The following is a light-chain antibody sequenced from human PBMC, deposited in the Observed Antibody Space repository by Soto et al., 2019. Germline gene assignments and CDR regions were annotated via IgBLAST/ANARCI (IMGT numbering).Light chain of an antibody. CDR1: SSDVGGYNY. J-gene: IGLJ1*01. Sequence: QSVLTQPRSVSGSPGQSVTISCTGTSSDVGGYNYVSWYQQHPGKAPKLMIYDVSKRPSGVPDRFSGSKSGNTASLTISGLQAEDEADYYCCSYAGSYNFYVFGTGTKVTVL. CDR3: CSYAGSYNFYV. CDR2: DVS. V-gene: IGLV2-11*01.